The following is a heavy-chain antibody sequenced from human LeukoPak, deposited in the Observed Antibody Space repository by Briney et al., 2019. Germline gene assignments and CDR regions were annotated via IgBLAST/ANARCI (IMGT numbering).Heavy chain of an antibody. CDR2: IAVAVVS. CDR1: GFTFSRYE. V-gene: IGHV3-13*04. CDR3: TRGPDGFDP. J-gene: IGHJ5*02. Sequence: PRGSLRLSCAASGFTFSRYEMHLVRQDTGAGMEGPSAIAVAVVSFYSGFVKVRFATSRENGENSEYLHMNDLGPCDTAVHYCTRGPDGFDPWGQGTLVTVSS.